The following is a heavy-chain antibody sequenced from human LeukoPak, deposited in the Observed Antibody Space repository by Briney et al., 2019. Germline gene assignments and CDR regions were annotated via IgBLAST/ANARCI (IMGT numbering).Heavy chain of an antibody. D-gene: IGHD3-3*01. Sequence: TSETLSLTCAVYGGSLNGHYWSWIRQSPGKGLEWTGEGSDIGGTKFNPSLKSRVSTSADTSKNQFSLKLTSMTAADTAVYYCAKNGQSGFSFDPWGQGTLVTVSS. CDR1: GGSLNGHY. CDR2: GSDIGGT. J-gene: IGHJ5*02. V-gene: IGHV4-34*01. CDR3: AKNGQSGFSFDP.